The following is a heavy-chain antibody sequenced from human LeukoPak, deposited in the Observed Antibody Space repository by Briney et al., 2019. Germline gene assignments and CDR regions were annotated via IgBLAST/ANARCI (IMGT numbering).Heavy chain of an antibody. J-gene: IGHJ5*02. CDR1: GASIDSSPYY. Sequence: TSETLSLTCAVSGASIDSSPYYWGWIRQPPGKGLEWIGTFYYSGRTYYNPSLKSRVTISVDMSTTQFSLKLSSVTAADTAVYYCATQGGSYDFWSGYYFWFDPWGQGTLVTVSS. CDR2: FYYSGRT. V-gene: IGHV4-39*07. CDR3: ATQGGSYDFWSGYYFWFDP. D-gene: IGHD3-3*01.